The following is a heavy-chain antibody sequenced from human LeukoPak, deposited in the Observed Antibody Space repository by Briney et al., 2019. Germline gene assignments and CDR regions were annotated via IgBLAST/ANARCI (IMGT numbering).Heavy chain of an antibody. J-gene: IGHJ4*02. V-gene: IGHV1-8*01. Sequence: ASVKVSCKASGYTFTSYDINWVRQATGQGLEWMGWMNPNSDNTGYAQKFQGRVTMTRNTSISTAYMELSSLRSEDTAVYYCARGASGGYFDWSKRYFDYWGQGTLVTVSS. CDR3: ARGASGGYFDWSKRYFDY. D-gene: IGHD3-9*01. CDR1: GYTFTSYD. CDR2: MNPNSDNT.